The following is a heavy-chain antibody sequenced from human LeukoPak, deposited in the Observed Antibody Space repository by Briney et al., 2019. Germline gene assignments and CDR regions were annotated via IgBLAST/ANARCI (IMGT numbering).Heavy chain of an antibody. CDR2: ISSSSSYI. Sequence: SGGSLRLSCAASGFTFSSYSMNWVRQAPGKGLEWVSSISSSSSYIYYADSVKGRFTISRDNAKNSLYLQMNSLRAEDTAVYYCARAVYYYDSSGYSDYWGQGTLVTLSS. D-gene: IGHD3-22*01. J-gene: IGHJ4*02. CDR3: ARAVYYYDSSGYSDY. V-gene: IGHV3-21*01. CDR1: GFTFSSYS.